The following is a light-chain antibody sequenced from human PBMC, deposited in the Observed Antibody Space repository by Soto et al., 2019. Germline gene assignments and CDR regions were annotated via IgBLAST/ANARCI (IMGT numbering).Light chain of an antibody. CDR2: EVS. CDR1: SSDVGGYNY. Sequence: QSALTQPASVSGSPGQSITISCTGTSSDVGGYNYVSWYQQHPGKAPKLIIYEVSNRPSGVSNRLSGSKSANTASLTISGLQAEDEADYYCNSYTSSSSVFGTGTKVTVL. V-gene: IGLV2-14*01. CDR3: NSYTSSSSV. J-gene: IGLJ1*01.